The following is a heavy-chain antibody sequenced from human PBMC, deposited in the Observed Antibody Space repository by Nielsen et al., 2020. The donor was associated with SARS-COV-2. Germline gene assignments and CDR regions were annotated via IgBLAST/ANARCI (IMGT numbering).Heavy chain of an antibody. CDR3: ARARATIFGLVMSYGMDV. D-gene: IGHD3/OR15-3a*01. V-gene: IGHV1-2*06. CDR2: INPYSGGT. J-gene: IGHJ6*02. CDR1: GYTFTGYY. Sequence: ASVKVSRMASGYTFTGYYMHWVRQAPGQGLEWMGRINPYSGGTNYAQKSQGTVTMTRDASISTVYIELTSDDTAVYYCARARATIFGLVMSYGMDVWGQGTTVAVSS.